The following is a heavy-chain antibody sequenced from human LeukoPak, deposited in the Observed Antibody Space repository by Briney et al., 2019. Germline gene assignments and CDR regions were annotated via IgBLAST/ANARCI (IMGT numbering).Heavy chain of an antibody. V-gene: IGHV4-59*01. Sequence: PSETLSLTCTVSGGSISRYYWSWIRQPAGKGLEWIGYIYYSGRTNYNPSLKSRVTLSVDTSKNQFSLKLRSVTAADTAVYYCAGRPSLVEATTYWGQGTLVTVSS. J-gene: IGHJ4*02. CDR2: IYYSGRT. CDR3: AGRPSLVEATTY. D-gene: IGHD5-12*01. CDR1: GGSISRYY.